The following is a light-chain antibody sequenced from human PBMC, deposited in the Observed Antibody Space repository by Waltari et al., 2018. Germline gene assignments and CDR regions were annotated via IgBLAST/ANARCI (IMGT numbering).Light chain of an antibody. V-gene: IGKV1-39*01. CDR1: QTISSY. J-gene: IGKJ5*01. CDR2: AAS. Sequence: DIQMTQSPTSLSASVGDRVNMTSRSSQTISSYLIWYRQKPGKPPNLLIYAASNLHTGVPSRFSGSGSGTDFTLTISEIQPDDFATYYCQQSYNSPITFGQGTRLEIQ. CDR3: QQSYNSPIT.